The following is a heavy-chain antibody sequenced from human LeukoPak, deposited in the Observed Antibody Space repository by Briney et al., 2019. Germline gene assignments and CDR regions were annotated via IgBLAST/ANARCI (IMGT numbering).Heavy chain of an antibody. Sequence: KPGGSLRLSCAASGFTFSDYYMSWIRQAPGKGLEWVSYISSSGSTIYYADSVKGRFTISRDNAKNSLYLQMNSLRAEDTAVYYCARDRRWLQPHFDYWGQGTLVTVSS. CDR2: ISSSGSTI. CDR1: GFTFSDYY. D-gene: IGHD5-24*01. J-gene: IGHJ4*02. V-gene: IGHV3-11*04. CDR3: ARDRRWLQPHFDY.